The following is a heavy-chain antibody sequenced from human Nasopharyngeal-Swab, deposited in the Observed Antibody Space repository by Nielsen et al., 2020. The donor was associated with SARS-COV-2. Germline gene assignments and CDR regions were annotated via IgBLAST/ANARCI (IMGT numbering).Heavy chain of an antibody. CDR1: GGSFSGYY. D-gene: IGHD4-17*01. Sequence: SETLSLTCAVYGGSFSGYYWSWIRQPPGKGLEWIGEINHSGSTNYNPSFKSRVTISVDTSKNQFSLKLSSVTAADTAVYYCARAPLRGVDYWGQGTLVTVSS. J-gene: IGHJ4*02. V-gene: IGHV4-34*01. CDR2: INHSGST. CDR3: ARAPLRGVDY.